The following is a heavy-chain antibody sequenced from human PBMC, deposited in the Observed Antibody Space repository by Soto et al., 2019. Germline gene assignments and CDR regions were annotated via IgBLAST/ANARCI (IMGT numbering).Heavy chain of an antibody. CDR2: IDPSDSYT. CDR1: GYSFTSYW. Sequence: GESLKISCKGSGYSFTSYWISWVRQMPGKGLERMGRIDPSDSYTNYSPTLQGHDTITADKSISTAYLQWSSLKASDTAMYYCARHHDSRGSESYYYSGMDVGREGTTVTVSS. CDR3: ARHHDSRGSESYYYSGMDV. D-gene: IGHD3-22*01. V-gene: IGHV5-10-1*01. J-gene: IGHJ6*04.